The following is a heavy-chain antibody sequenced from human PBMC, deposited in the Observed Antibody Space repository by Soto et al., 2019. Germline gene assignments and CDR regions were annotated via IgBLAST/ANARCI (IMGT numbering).Heavy chain of an antibody. V-gene: IGHV1-69*13. D-gene: IGHD3-3*01. CDR3: ATLTIFGVVIKSPNPPPYYYGMDV. CDR2: IIPIFGTA. CDR1: GGTFSSYA. Sequence: GASVNVSCKASGGTFSSYAISWVRQAPGQGLEWMGGIIPIFGTANYAQKFQGRVTITADESTSTAYMELSSLRSEDTAVYYCATLTIFGVVIKSPNPPPYYYGMDVWGQGTTVTVSS. J-gene: IGHJ6*02.